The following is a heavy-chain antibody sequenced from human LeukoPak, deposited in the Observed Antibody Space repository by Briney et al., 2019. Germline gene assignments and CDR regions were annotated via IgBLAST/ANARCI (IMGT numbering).Heavy chain of an antibody. D-gene: IGHD5-18*01. CDR2: ISAYNGNT. Sequence: ASVRVSCKASGYTFTSYGISWVRQAPGQGLEWMGWISAYNGNTNYAQKLQGRVTMTRDTSTSTVYMELSSLRSEDTAVYYCARGGSGIQLWRRGYYYYYMDVWGKGTTVTVSS. CDR3: ARGGSGIQLWRRGYYYYYMDV. J-gene: IGHJ6*03. CDR1: GYTFTSYG. V-gene: IGHV1-18*01.